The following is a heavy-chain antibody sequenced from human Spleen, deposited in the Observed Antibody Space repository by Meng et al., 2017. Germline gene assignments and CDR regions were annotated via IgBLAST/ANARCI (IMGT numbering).Heavy chain of an antibody. CDR1: GYTFTRYA. Sequence: VHLVQAGSELNKPGSSVKVSCKASGYTFTRYAMNWVRQAPGQGLEWMGWINTNTGNPTYAQGFTGRFVFSLDTSVSTAYVQISSLKAEDTAVYYCARTDSSGWYSFDYWGQGTLVTVSS. CDR3: ARTDSSGWYSFDY. V-gene: IGHV7-4-1*02. J-gene: IGHJ4*02. D-gene: IGHD6-19*01. CDR2: INTNTGNP.